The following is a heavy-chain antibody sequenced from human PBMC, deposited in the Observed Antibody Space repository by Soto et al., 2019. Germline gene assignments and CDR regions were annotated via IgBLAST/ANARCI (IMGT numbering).Heavy chain of an antibody. D-gene: IGHD4-17*01. CDR3: ARDRQSYGGNPASFDY. V-gene: IGHV1-18*01. CDR1: GYTFTSYG. Sequence: VASVKVSCKASGYTFTSYGISWVRQAPGQGLEWMGWISAYNGNTNYAQKLQGRVTMTTDTSTSTAYMELRSLRSDDTAVYYCARDRQSYGGNPASFDYWGQGTLVTVSS. J-gene: IGHJ4*02. CDR2: ISAYNGNT.